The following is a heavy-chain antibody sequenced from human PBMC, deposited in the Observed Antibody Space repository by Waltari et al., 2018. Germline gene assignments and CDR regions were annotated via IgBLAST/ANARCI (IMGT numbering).Heavy chain of an antibody. J-gene: IGHJ4*02. Sequence: DVQMVESGGGLVQPGGSLRLSCAGSGFTFSGSWMHVVRQVPGKGLVWVSRINSDGSRTTYADSVKGRFTISRDNAKNTLYLQLNSLRVEDTSMYYCARGPSDSTNNFFVGDFWGQGTPVTVSS. V-gene: IGHV3-74*01. CDR3: ARGPSDSTNNFFVGDF. CDR2: INSDGSRT. D-gene: IGHD1-26*01. CDR1: GFTFSGSW.